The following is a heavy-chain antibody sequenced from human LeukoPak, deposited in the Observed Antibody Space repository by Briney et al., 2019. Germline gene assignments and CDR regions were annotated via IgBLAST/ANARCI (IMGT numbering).Heavy chain of an antibody. CDR1: GFTFSSYA. Sequence: GGSLRLSCAASGFTFSSYAMSWVRQAPGKGLEWVAAISGSGGSTYYADSVKGRFTISRDNSKNTLYLQMNSLGAEDTAVYYCAKDHSSGSDFDYWGQGTLVTVSS. D-gene: IGHD6-19*01. CDR3: AKDHSSGSDFDY. CDR2: ISGSGGST. V-gene: IGHV3-23*01. J-gene: IGHJ4*02.